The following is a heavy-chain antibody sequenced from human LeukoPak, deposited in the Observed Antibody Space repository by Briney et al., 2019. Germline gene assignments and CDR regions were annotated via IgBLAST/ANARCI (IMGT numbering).Heavy chain of an antibody. CDR1: GFTFSSYS. CDR2: ISSSSSTI. Sequence: GGSLRLSCAASGFTFSSYSMNWVRQAPGKGLEWVSYISSSSSTIYYADSVKGRFTISRDNAKNSLYLQMNSLRAEDTAVYYCARGASPYSYYYMDVWGKGTTVTISS. CDR3: ARGASPYSYYYMDV. J-gene: IGHJ6*03. V-gene: IGHV3-48*01.